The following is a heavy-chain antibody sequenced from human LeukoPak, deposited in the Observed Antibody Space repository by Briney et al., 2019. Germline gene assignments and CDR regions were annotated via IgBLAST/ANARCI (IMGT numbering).Heavy chain of an antibody. D-gene: IGHD3-10*01. CDR2: IYSTGST. J-gene: IGHJ4*02. CDR3: ARDQTYSGSGIYTYFDY. V-gene: IGHV4-61*02. Sequence: PSETLSLTCTVSGGSISSGGYYWSWIRQPAGKGLEYIGRIYSTGSTNYNPSLRSRVTISVDTSKTHFSLKLSSVTAADTAVYYCARDQTYSGSGIYTYFDYWGQGILVTVSS. CDR1: GGSISSGGYY.